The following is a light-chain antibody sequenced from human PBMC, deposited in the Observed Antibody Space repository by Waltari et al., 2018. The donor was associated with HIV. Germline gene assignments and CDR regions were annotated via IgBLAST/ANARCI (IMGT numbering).Light chain of an antibody. J-gene: IGLJ3*02. Sequence: QSALTQPASVSGSPGQSITISCTGTSSAVGGYDYVSWYPQRPGKAPKLLIYDVSKRPSGVSNRFSGSKSGNTASLTISGLQAEDEADYYCCSYAGSSTWVFGGGTKLTVL. CDR3: CSYAGSSTWV. CDR1: SSAVGGYDY. V-gene: IGLV2-23*02. CDR2: DVS.